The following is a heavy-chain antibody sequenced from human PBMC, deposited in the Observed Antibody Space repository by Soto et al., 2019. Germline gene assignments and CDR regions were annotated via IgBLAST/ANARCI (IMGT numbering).Heavy chain of an antibody. Sequence: PGGSLRLSCAASGFIFSSYAMSWGRQAPGKGLEWVSAISGSGGSTYYADSVKGRFTISRDNSKNTLYLQMNSLRAEDTAVYYCAKEWLRGGVLMVYARESGVKTIDYWGQGTLVTVSS. CDR1: GFIFSSYA. CDR3: AKEWLRGGVLMVYARESGVKTIDY. J-gene: IGHJ4*02. CDR2: ISGSGGST. D-gene: IGHD2-8*01. V-gene: IGHV3-23*01.